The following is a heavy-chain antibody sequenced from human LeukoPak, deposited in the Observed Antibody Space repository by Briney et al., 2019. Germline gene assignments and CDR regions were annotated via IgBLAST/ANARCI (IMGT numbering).Heavy chain of an antibody. CDR2: IYYSGST. CDR3: ASSVIAVAGTKLVSYFQH. D-gene: IGHD6-19*01. CDR1: GGSISSYY. V-gene: IGHV4-59*01. J-gene: IGHJ1*01. Sequence: TSETLSLTCTVSGGSISSYYWSWIRQPPGKGLEWIGYIYYSGSTNYNPSLKSRVTISVDTSKNQFSLKLSSVTAADTAVYYCASSVIAVAGTKLVSYFQHWGQGTLVTVSS.